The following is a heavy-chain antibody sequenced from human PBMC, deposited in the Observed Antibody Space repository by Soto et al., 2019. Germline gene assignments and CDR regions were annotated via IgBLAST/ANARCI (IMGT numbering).Heavy chain of an antibody. V-gene: IGHV4-39*01. CDR3: ARRTNTAGGWFDS. J-gene: IGHJ5*01. D-gene: IGHD6-13*01. CDR2: IDYSGTT. CDR1: GGSISSSSYH. Sequence: PSETLSLTCTVSGGSISSSSYHWGWIRQPPGKGLEWIGSIDYSGTTFYNASLNSRVTISADTSKNQFSLKLSSVTAADTALYYCARRTNTAGGWFDSWGQGARVTVSA.